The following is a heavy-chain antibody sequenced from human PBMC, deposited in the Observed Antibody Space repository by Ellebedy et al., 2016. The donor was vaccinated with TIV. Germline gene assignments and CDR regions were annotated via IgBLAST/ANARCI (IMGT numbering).Heavy chain of an antibody. CDR3: ARDIRVLYHAMDV. Sequence: AASVKVSCKASGYTFTSYYMHWVRQAPGQGLEWMGIVTPSGDSQSSAQNFQGRLTMTSDTSTRTFYMELTSLTSEDTAVYYCARDIRVLYHAMDVWGQGTTVTVSS. J-gene: IGHJ6*02. CDR2: VTPSGDSQ. CDR1: GYTFTSYY. D-gene: IGHD4/OR15-4a*01. V-gene: IGHV1-46*01.